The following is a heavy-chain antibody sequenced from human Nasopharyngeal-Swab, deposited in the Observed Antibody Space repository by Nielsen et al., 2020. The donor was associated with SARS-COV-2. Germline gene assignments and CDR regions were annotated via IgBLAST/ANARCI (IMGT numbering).Heavy chain of an antibody. Sequence: SETLSLTCTVSGGSISSGGYYWSWIRQHPGKGLGWIGYIYYSGSTYYNPSLKSRVTISVDTSKNQFSLKLSSVTAADTAVYYCARANTLWFGELYDYWGQGTLVTVSS. CDR1: GGSISSGGYY. CDR3: ARANTLWFGELYDY. CDR2: IYYSGST. V-gene: IGHV4-31*03. J-gene: IGHJ4*02. D-gene: IGHD3-10*01.